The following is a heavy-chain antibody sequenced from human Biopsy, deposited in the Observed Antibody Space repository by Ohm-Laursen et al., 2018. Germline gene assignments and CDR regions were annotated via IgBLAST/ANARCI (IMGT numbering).Heavy chain of an antibody. CDR3: AADINVWNVNY. V-gene: IGHV4-4*07. CDR1: GDSIHSNY. Sequence: TLSLTCAVSGDSIHSNYWNWIRQPAGKGLEWIGRIFSGGTTNYNPSLQSRVTMSIDASKNQFSLKLNSVTAADTAVYYCAADINVWNVNYWGQGTQVTVSS. D-gene: IGHD1-1*01. CDR2: IFSGGTT. J-gene: IGHJ4*02.